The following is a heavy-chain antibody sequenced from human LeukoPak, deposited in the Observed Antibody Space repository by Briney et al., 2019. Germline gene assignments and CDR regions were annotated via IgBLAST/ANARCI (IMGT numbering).Heavy chain of an antibody. V-gene: IGHV4-59*01. CDR2: ISYTGTI. J-gene: IGHJ4*02. CDR3: ARDTSGYYGRYEH. CDR1: GASIRNKF. D-gene: IGHD3-3*01. Sequence: SETLSLTCDVSGASIRNKFWSWLRHPPGKALEWIGYISYTGTINYNPSLQSRVTISVDTSKNQLSLKLTSMTAADTAVYYCARDTSGYYGRYEHWGQGTLVTVSS.